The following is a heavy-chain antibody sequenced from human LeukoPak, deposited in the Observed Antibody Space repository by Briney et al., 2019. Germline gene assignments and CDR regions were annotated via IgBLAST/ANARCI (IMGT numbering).Heavy chain of an antibody. CDR3: TIIPLAATLDWSDP. CDR2: INPSSGGT. J-gene: IGHJ5*02. D-gene: IGHD6-19*01. V-gene: IGHV1-2*02. Sequence: ASVKVSCKASGYTFTGYYIHWVRQAPGQGLEWMGWINPSSGGTSFAQKFQSRVTMTRDTSISTAYMELSRLTSDDTAVYYCTIIPLAATLDWSDPWGQGTLVTVSS. CDR1: GYTFTGYY.